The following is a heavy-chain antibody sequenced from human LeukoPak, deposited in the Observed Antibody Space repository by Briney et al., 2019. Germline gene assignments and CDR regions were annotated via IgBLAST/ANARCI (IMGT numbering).Heavy chain of an antibody. CDR1: GGSISSYY. CDR2: IHYSGST. V-gene: IGHV4-59*01. CDR3: AGARTGVDG. D-gene: IGHD1-14*01. Sequence: SETLSLTCTVAGGSISSYYWSWIRQPPGKGLEWVGYIHYSGSTNYNPSLKSRVTISVDTSKNQFSLKLSSVTAADTAVYYSAGARTGVDGWGQGTTVTVSS. J-gene: IGHJ6*02.